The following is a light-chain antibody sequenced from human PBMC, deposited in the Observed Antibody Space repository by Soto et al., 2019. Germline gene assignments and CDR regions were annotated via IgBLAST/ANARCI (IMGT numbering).Light chain of an antibody. V-gene: IGKV3-11*01. Sequence: DILLTQSPATLSLSPGERATLSCRASQSISSYLAWYQQKPGQAPRLLIYDASNRATGIPARFSGRGSGADFTLTISSLEPEDFAVYYCQQRRNWPQTFGQGTKVEIK. J-gene: IGKJ1*01. CDR3: QQRRNWPQT. CDR1: QSISSY. CDR2: DAS.